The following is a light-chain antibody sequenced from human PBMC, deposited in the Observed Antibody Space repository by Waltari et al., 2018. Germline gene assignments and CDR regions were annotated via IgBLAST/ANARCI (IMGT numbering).Light chain of an antibody. CDR1: QSIGTS. V-gene: IGKV6-21*01. Sequence: EIVLTQSPEFQSVTPKEKVTITCRASQSIGTSLHWYQQKPDQPPKLLIKYVSQSLSGDPSRFSGSGSGTDFTLTINSLEAEDAATYYCHQGSSSFTFGQGTKLEIK. CDR2: YVS. J-gene: IGKJ2*01. CDR3: HQGSSSFT.